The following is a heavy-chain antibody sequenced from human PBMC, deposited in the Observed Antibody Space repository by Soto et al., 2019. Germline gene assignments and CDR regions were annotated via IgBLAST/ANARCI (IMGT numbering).Heavy chain of an antibody. J-gene: IGHJ4*02. CDR1: GYTFTTYD. CDR2: MSPNSGDT. CDR3: ARGVDAGLDY. D-gene: IGHD6-13*01. Sequence: QVQLVQSGAEVKKPGASVKVSCKASGYTFTTYDINWVRQATGQGPEWMGWMSPNSGDTGYSQNCKDRVIMTRDTSISTAYMELSSLTSEDTAVYYCARGVDAGLDYWGQGALVTVSS. V-gene: IGHV1-8*01.